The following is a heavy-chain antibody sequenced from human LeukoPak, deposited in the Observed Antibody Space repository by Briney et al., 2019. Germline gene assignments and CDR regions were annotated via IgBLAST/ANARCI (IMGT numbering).Heavy chain of an antibody. J-gene: IGHJ5*02. CDR2: ISWDSGSI. V-gene: IGHV3-9*01. D-gene: IGHD4-17*01. Sequence: GRSLRLSCADSGFSFADYAMHWVRHVPGKGLEWVSGISWDSGSIGYADSVKGQFTISRDNSQNTLYLQMNSLRAEDTAVYYCTKDPNGDYVGAFDPWGQGTLVTVSS. CDR3: TKDPNGDYVGAFDP. CDR1: GFSFADYA.